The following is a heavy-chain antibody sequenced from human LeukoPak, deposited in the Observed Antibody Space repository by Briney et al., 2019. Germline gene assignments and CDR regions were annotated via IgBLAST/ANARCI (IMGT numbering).Heavy chain of an antibody. D-gene: IGHD2-2*02. J-gene: IGHJ5*02. CDR1: GGSISSYY. CDR3: ARHLGYCSSTSCYSWFDP. V-gene: IGHV4-59*01. CDR2: IYYSGNT. Sequence: PSETLSLTCTVSGGSISSYYWSWIRQPPGKGLEWIGYIYYSGNTNYNPSLKSRVTISVDTSKNQFSLELSSVTAADTAMYYCARHLGYCSSTSCYSWFDPWGQGTLVTVSS.